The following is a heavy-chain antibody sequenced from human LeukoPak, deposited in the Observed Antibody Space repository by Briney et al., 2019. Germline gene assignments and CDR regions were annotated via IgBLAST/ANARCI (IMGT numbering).Heavy chain of an antibody. Sequence: PGGSLRLSCAASGFTFSSYSMNWVRQAPGKGLEWVSSISSSSSSYIYYADSVKGRFTISRDNAKNSLYLQMNSLRAEDTAVYYCAGGIAVAGSFDPWGQGTLVTVSS. D-gene: IGHD6-19*01. CDR3: AGGIAVAGSFDP. CDR1: GFTFSSYS. J-gene: IGHJ5*02. CDR2: ISSSSSSYI. V-gene: IGHV3-21*01.